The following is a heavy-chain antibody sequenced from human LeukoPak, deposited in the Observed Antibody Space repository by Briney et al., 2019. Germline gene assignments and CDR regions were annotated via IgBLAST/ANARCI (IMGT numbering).Heavy chain of an antibody. CDR3: ARAQKYYYGSGSHPYNWFDP. Sequence: SETLSLTCTVSGGSISSGGYYWSWIRQHPGKGLEWIGYIYYSGSTYYNPSLKSRATISVDTSKNQFSLKLSSVTAADTAVYYCARAQKYYYGSGSHPYNWFDPWGQGTLVTVSS. V-gene: IGHV4-31*03. D-gene: IGHD3-10*01. CDR2: IYYSGST. CDR1: GGSISSGGYY. J-gene: IGHJ5*02.